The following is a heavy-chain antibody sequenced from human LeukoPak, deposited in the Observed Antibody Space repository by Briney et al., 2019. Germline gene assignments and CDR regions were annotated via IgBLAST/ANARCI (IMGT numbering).Heavy chain of an antibody. CDR1: GGSISSGGYY. CDR3: ARVMSGVGYSDGLYFDY. J-gene: IGHJ4*02. V-gene: IGHV4-31*03. D-gene: IGHD5-18*01. CDR2: IYYREST. Sequence: PSETLSLTCTVSGGSISSGGYYWSWIRQHPGKGLEWIGYIYYRESTYYNPSLKSRVTISVDTSQNQFSLKLSSVTAAATAVYCCARVMSGVGYSDGLYFDYWGQGTLVTVSS.